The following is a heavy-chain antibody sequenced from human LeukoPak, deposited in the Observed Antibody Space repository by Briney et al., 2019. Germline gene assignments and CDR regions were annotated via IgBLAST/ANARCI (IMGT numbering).Heavy chain of an antibody. Sequence: GGSLRLSCAASGFTFSSYAMSWVRQAPGKGLEWVSSISSSSSYIYYADSVKGRFTISRDNAKNSLYLQMNSLRAEDTAVYYCARSSPYDNYFDYWGQGTLVTVSS. CDR3: ARSSPYDNYFDY. V-gene: IGHV3-21*01. CDR1: GFTFSSYA. J-gene: IGHJ4*02. D-gene: IGHD5-12*01. CDR2: ISSSSSYI.